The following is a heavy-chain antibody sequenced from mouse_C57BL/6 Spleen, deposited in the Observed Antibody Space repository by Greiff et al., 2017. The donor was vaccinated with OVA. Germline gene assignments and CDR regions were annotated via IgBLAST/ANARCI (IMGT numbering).Heavy chain of an antibody. CDR3: AREAQDSWDY. CDR1: GFNINDYY. J-gene: IGHJ2*01. V-gene: IGHV14-2*01. D-gene: IGHD3-2*02. Sequence: VQLQQSGAELVKPGASVKLSCTASGFNINDYYMHWVKQRTEQGLEWIGRIDPEDGETNYAAKFQGKATITADTSSNTAYLQLSSLTSEDTAVYYCAREAQDSWDYWGQGTTLTVSS. CDR2: IDPEDGET.